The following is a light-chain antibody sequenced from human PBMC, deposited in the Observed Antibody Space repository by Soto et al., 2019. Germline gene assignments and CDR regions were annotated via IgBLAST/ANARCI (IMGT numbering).Light chain of an antibody. V-gene: IGKV3-20*01. Sequence: EIVLTQSPGTLSLAPGEGATLSCRASQSVKSSYLAWYQQKPGQAPRLLIYGASSRATGIPDRFSGSGSGTDFTLTIRRLEHEDFAVYYCQQYGSSYPWTFGQGTKVDIK. CDR1: QSVKSSY. J-gene: IGKJ1*01. CDR3: QQYGSSYPWT. CDR2: GAS.